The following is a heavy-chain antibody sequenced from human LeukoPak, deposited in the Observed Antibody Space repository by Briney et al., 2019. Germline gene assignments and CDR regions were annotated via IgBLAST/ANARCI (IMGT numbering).Heavy chain of an antibody. V-gene: IGHV3-33*01. D-gene: IGHD6-6*01. CDR2: IWYDGSHQ. Sequence: GRSLRLSCAASGFTFSEFGMQWVRQAPGEGLEWVAVIWYDGSHQYYVDSVKGRFTISRDNSKNTLYLQMNSLRAEDTGVYYCAMPTSPFYYYGMDVWGQGTTVTVSS. CDR1: GFTFSEFG. CDR3: AMPTSPFYYYGMDV. J-gene: IGHJ6*02.